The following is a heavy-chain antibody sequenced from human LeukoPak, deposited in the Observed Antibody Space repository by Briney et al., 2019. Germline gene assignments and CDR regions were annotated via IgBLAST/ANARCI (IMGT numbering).Heavy chain of an antibody. J-gene: IGHJ3*02. CDR2: IIPIFGTA. CDR3: ARGSANFGVVSQGGKAFDI. D-gene: IGHD3-3*01. V-gene: IGHV1-69*13. Sequence: ASVKVSCKASGGTFSSYAISWVRPAPGQGLEWMGGIIPIFGTANYAQKFQGRVTITADESTSTAYMELSSLRSEDTAVYYCARGSANFGVVSQGGKAFDIWGQGTMVTVSS. CDR1: GGTFSSYA.